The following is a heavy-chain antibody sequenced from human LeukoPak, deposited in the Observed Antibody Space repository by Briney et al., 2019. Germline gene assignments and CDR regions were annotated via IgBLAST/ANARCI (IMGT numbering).Heavy chain of an antibody. D-gene: IGHD6-13*01. CDR3: AKEPRYSSSWRGDYYYMDV. J-gene: IGHJ6*03. V-gene: IGHV3-30*04. Sequence: PGGSLRLSCAASGFTFSNYMMHWVRQAPGKGLDWVALILEDGSIQYYADSVKGRFTISRDNSKNTLFLQMNSLRGEDTAMYYCAKEPRYSSSWRGDYYYMDVWGKGTTVTISS. CDR1: GFTFSNYM. CDR2: ILEDGSIQ.